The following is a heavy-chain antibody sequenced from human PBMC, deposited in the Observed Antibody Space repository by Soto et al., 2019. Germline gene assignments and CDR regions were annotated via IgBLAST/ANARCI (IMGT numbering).Heavy chain of an antibody. D-gene: IGHD4-4*01. V-gene: IGHV4-31*03. J-gene: IGHJ5*02. Sequence: SETLSLTCTVSGGSISSGGYYWSWIRQHPGKGLEWIGYIYYSGSTYYNPSLKSRVTISVDTSKNQFSLKLSSVTAADTAVYYCARSKGLQLEGRSNWFDPWGQGAQVTVSP. CDR3: ARSKGLQLEGRSNWFDP. CDR1: GGSISSGGYY. CDR2: IYYSGST.